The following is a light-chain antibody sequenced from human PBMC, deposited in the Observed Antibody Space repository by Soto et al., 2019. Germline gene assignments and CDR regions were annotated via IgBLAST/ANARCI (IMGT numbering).Light chain of an antibody. CDR3: TSYTSSSTYV. CDR1: SSDIGGYNY. CDR2: GVT. J-gene: IGLJ1*01. Sequence: QSALTQPAPVSESPGQSITISCAGTSSDIGGYNYVSWYQQHPDKAPKLMIYGVTNRPSGVSDRFSGSKSGNTASLTISGLQAEDEADYYCTSYTSSSTYVFGTGTKVTVL. V-gene: IGLV2-14*01.